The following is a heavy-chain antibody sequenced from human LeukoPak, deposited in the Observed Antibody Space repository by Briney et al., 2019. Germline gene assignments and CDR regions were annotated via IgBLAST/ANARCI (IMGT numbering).Heavy chain of an antibody. CDR1: GGSFSGYY. Sequence: SETLSLTCAVYGGSFSGYYWSWIRQPPGKGLEWIGEINHSGSTNYNPSLKSRVTISVDTSKNQFSLKLSSVTAADTAVYYRARGGKWLLLRVLDYWGQGTLVTVSS. CDR3: ARGGKWLLLRVLDY. J-gene: IGHJ4*02. CDR2: INHSGST. V-gene: IGHV4-34*01. D-gene: IGHD3-22*01.